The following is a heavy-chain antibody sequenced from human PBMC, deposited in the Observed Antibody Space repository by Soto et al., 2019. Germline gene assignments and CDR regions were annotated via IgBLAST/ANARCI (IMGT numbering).Heavy chain of an antibody. J-gene: IGHJ6*02. Sequence: PSETLSLTCTGSGGSISSYYWSWIRQPAGKGLEWIGRIYTSGSTNYNPSLRSRVTMSVDTSKNQFSLKLSSVTAADTAVYYCASEPHRGYGYGMDVWGQGTTVTVSS. CDR2: IYTSGST. D-gene: IGHD6-13*01. CDR1: GGSISSYY. CDR3: ASEPHRGYGYGMDV. V-gene: IGHV4-4*07.